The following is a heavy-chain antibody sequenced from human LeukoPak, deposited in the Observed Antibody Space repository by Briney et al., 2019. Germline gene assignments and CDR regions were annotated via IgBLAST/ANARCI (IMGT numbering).Heavy chain of an antibody. Sequence: GGSLRLSCAASGFTFSSYGMRWVRQAPGKGLEWVAVISYDGSNKYYTDSVKGRFTISRDNSKNTLYLQMNSLRAEDTAVYYCASDRGYSYGYSYFDYWGQGTLVTVSS. CDR2: ISYDGSNK. CDR3: ASDRGYSYGYSYFDY. CDR1: GFTFSSYG. J-gene: IGHJ4*02. D-gene: IGHD5-18*01. V-gene: IGHV3-30*03.